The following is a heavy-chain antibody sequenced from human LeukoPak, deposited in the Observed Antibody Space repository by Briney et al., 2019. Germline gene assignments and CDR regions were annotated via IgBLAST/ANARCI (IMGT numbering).Heavy chain of an antibody. CDR1: GFTFSSYG. D-gene: IGHD6-13*01. V-gene: IGHV3-33*01. J-gene: IGHJ4*02. Sequence: PGRPLRLSCAASGFTFSSYGMHWVRQAPGKGLEWVAVIWYDGSNKYYADSVKGRFTISRDNSKNTLYLQMNSLRAEDTAVYYCARDRGSSWHLSFDYWGQGTLVTVSS. CDR2: IWYDGSNK. CDR3: ARDRGSSWHLSFDY.